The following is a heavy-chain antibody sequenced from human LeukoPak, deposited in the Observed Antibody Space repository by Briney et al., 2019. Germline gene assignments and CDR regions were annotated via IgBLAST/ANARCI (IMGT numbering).Heavy chain of an antibody. Sequence: QTGGSLRLSCAASGFTFSTYWMHWVRQAPGKGLEWVSAISGSGGSTYYADSVKGRFTISRDNSKNTLYLQMNSLRAEDTAVYYCAKVSYYDSSGSPDYWGQGTLVTVSS. J-gene: IGHJ4*02. V-gene: IGHV3-23*01. CDR2: ISGSGGST. CDR3: AKVSYYDSSGSPDY. CDR1: GFTFSTYW. D-gene: IGHD3-22*01.